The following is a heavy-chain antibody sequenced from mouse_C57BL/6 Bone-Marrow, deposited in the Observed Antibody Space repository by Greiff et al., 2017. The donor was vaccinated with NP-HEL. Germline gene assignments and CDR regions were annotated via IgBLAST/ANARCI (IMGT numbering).Heavy chain of an antibody. D-gene: IGHD1-1*01. Sequence: VQRVESGAELARPGASVKLSCKASGYTFTSYGISWVKQRTGQGLEWIGELYPRSGNTYYNEKFKGKATLTADKSSSTAYMELRSLTSEDSAVYFCARSGYYGSSYYFDYWGQGTTLTVSS. CDR3: ARSGYYGSSYYFDY. CDR1: GYTFTSYG. CDR2: LYPRSGNT. J-gene: IGHJ2*01. V-gene: IGHV1-81*01.